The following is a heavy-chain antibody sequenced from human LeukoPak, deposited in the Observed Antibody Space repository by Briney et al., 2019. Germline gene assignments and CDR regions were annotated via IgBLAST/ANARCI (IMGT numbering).Heavy chain of an antibody. V-gene: IGHV3-30*04. Sequence: GRSLRLSCAASGFTFSSYAMHWVRQAPGKGLEWVAVISYDGSNKYYADSVKGRFTISRDNSKNTLYLQMNSLRAEDTAVYYCAAPYGPAPHWGQGTLVTVSS. D-gene: IGHD4-17*01. CDR3: AAPYGPAPH. CDR2: ISYDGSNK. CDR1: GFTFSSYA. J-gene: IGHJ4*02.